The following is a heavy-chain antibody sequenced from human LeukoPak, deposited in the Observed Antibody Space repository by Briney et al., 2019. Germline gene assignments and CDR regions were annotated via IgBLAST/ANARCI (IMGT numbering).Heavy chain of an antibody. CDR3: TTRLRNHFDY. Sequence: PGGSLRLSCATSGFTFSSFTMNWVRQAPGKGLEWVSTISDGSRDTHYAGSVKGRFIISRDDSQNIVYLQMDSLRAEDTALYYCTTRLRNHFDYWGQGTQVTVSS. D-gene: IGHD5-12*01. CDR1: GFTFSSFT. V-gene: IGHV3-23*01. J-gene: IGHJ4*02. CDR2: ISDGSRDT.